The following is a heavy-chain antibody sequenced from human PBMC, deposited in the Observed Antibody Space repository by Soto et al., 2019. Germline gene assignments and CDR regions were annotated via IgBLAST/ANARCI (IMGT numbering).Heavy chain of an antibody. J-gene: IGHJ4*02. CDR3: ARATKATTIDY. CDR2: VNHSGST. V-gene: IGHV4-34*01. D-gene: IGHD1-26*01. Sequence: SETLSLTCAVYRPFPSRDYWSWIRQPPGKGLEWIGEVNHSGSTNYNPSLKSRVTISVDKSKNQFSLKLSSVTAVDTAVYYCARATKATTIDYWGQGTLVTVS. CDR1: RPFPSRDY.